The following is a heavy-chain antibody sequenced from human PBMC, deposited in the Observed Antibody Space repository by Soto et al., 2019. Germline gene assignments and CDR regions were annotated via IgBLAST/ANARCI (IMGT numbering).Heavy chain of an antibody. V-gene: IGHV1-3*01. CDR2: INAGTGYT. CDR1: GYIFTRFT. J-gene: IGHJ6*02. D-gene: IGHD2-2*01. Sequence: ASVKVSCKASGYIFTRFTMHWVRQAPGQGLEWMGWINAGTGYTKYSQKLQGRVTITRDTSASKAYMELSSLRSEDTAVYFCARDYCSSNTCPPPYYYYYGMDVWGQGTTVTVSS. CDR3: ARDYCSSNTCPPPYYYYYGMDV.